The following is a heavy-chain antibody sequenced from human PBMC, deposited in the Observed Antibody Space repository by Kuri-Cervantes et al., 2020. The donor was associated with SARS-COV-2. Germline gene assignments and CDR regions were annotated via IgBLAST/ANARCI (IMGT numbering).Heavy chain of an antibody. Sequence: GSLRLSCAVYGGSFSGYYWSWIRQPPGKGLEWIGEINHSGSTNYNPSLKSRVTISVDTSKNQFSLKLSSVTAADTAVYYCARGVCGGSCYSSYRRYYFDYWGQGTLVTVSS. J-gene: IGHJ4*02. CDR2: INHSGST. CDR3: ARGVCGGSCYSSYRRYYFDY. V-gene: IGHV4-34*01. D-gene: IGHD2-15*01. CDR1: GGSFSGYY.